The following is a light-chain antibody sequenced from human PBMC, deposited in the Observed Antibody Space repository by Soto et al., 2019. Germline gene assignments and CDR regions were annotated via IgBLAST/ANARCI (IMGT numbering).Light chain of an antibody. CDR3: QQYHKWPIT. CDR1: QIINSN. J-gene: IGKJ5*01. CDR2: RAS. Sequence: EIVLTQYPATLSVSPGEGATLSCRASQIINSNLAWYRHKPGQAPRLLIYRASTRAAGLPDRFSGSGSGIEFTLTISSLQSEDFAVYYCQQYHKWPITFGQGTRLEIK. V-gene: IGKV3-15*01.